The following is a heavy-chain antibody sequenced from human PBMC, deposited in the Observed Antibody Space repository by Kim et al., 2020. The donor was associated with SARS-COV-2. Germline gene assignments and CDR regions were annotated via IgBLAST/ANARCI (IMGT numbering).Heavy chain of an antibody. CDR2: ITKDNGII. Sequence: GGSLRLSCVGSGFTFGDYTMLWVRQAPGKGLEWVSGITKDNGIIGYVDSVRGRFTISSDNGANSLYLQMDSLRPEDTALYYCAKGGGSGTYSGDYWGQGT. V-gene: IGHV3-9*01. CDR3: AKGGGSGTYSGDY. J-gene: IGHJ4*02. CDR1: GFTFGDYT. D-gene: IGHD3-10*01.